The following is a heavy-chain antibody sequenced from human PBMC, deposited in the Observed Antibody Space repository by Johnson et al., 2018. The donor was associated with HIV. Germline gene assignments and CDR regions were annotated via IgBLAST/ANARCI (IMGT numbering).Heavy chain of an antibody. V-gene: IGHV3-30-3*01. D-gene: IGHD3-22*01. CDR2: ISYDGSNR. CDR1: GFTFDDYA. CDR3: AREGDYYDSSGYWAAFDI. J-gene: IGHJ3*02. Sequence: QVQLVESGGGLVQPGRSLRLSCAASGFTFDDYAMHWVRQAPGKGLEWVAVISYDGSNRFYADSVKGRFTISRDNSKNTLYLQMNSLRADDTAVYYCAREGDYYDSSGYWAAFDIWGQGTMVTVSS.